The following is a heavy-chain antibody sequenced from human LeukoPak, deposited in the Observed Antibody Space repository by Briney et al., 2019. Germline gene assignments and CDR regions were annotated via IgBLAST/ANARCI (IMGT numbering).Heavy chain of an antibody. CDR2: ISAYNDNT. CDR1: GYTFTSYG. CDR3: ARDRVRLAAAGDY. D-gene: IGHD6-13*01. J-gene: IGHJ4*02. Sequence: GGSVKVSCKASGYTFTSYGISWVRQAPGQGLEWMGWISAYNDNTNYAQKLQGRVTMTKARSTSTAYMELRSLRPDDTAVYYCARDRVRLAAAGDYWGQGTLVTVSS. V-gene: IGHV1-18*01.